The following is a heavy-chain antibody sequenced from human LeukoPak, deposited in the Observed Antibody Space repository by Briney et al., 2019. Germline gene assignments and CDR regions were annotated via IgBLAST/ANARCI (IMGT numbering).Heavy chain of an antibody. CDR3: ARMTTVTYYFDY. CDR2: IYSGGST. CDR1: GFTVSSNY. V-gene: IGHV3-53*01. Sequence: PGGSLRLSCAASGFTVSSNYMSWVRRAPGKGLEWVSVIYSGGSTYYADSVKGRFTISRDNSKNTLYLQMNSLRAEDTAVYYCARMTTVTYYFDYWGQGTLVTVSS. D-gene: IGHD4-17*01. J-gene: IGHJ4*02.